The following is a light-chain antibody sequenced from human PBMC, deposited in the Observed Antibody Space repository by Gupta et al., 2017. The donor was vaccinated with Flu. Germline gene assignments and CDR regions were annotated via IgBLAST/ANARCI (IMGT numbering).Light chain of an antibody. J-gene: IGLJ2*01. CDR3: SSYTSGSAIIVS. CDR2: AVN. CDR1: SSDVGAYNY. V-gene: IGLV2-14*03. Sequence: QSALTQPASVSGSPGQSITISCTETSSDVGAYNYVSWYQQRPGKAPKLLIYAVNNRTSGISRRFSGSRSGNTASLTITALQAVDEADYYCSSYTSGSAIIVSFGGGTRLTVL.